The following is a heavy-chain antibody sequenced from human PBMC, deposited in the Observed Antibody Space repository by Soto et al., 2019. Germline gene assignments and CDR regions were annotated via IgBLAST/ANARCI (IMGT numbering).Heavy chain of an antibody. CDR3: ARGPWCSGGSCYSLSYYYGMDV. D-gene: IGHD2-15*01. J-gene: IGHJ6*02. CDR1: GGTFSSYA. CDR2: IIPIFGTA. Sequence: QAQLVQSGAEVKKPWSSVKVSCKASGGTFSSYAISWVRQAPGQGLEWMGGIIPIFGTANYAQKFQGRVTITADESTSTAYMELSSLRSEDTAVYYCARGPWCSGGSCYSLSYYYGMDVWGQGTTVTVSS. V-gene: IGHV1-69*01.